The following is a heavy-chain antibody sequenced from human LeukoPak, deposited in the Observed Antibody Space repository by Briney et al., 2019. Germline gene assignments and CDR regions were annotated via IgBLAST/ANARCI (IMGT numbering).Heavy chain of an antibody. CDR2: IDPNDSYT. CDR3: AVQWCDY. Sequence: GEPLEIPWKGSGYLFINYWINGVRQLPGKGLEWMGRIDPNDSYTNYSPSFQGHVTMSVDKPTSTAYLQWSSLRASDTAMYYCAVQWCDYWGQGTLVTVSS. D-gene: IGHD2-8*01. CDR1: GYLFINYW. J-gene: IGHJ4*02. V-gene: IGHV5-10-1*01.